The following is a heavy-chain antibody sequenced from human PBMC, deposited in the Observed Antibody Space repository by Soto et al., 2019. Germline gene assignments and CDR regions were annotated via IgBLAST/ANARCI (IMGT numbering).Heavy chain of an antibody. J-gene: IGHJ6*02. Sequence: QVQLQESGPGLVKPSGTLSLTCAVSGVSISSSQWWSWVRQPPGKGLEWIGEIYHNERTNYNPSLKSRLTMSLHRSKNQVSLTLSSVTAADTATYYCGRTKDYFYGVDVWGQGTTVTVSS. V-gene: IGHV4-4*02. CDR1: GVSISSSQW. CDR3: GRTKDYFYGVDV. CDR2: IYHNERT.